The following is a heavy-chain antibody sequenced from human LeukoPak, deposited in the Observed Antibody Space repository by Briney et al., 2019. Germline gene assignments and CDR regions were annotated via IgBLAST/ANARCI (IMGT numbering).Heavy chain of an antibody. D-gene: IGHD1-26*01. CDR3: ARSGGSSGYYYYGMDV. V-gene: IGHV4-59*01. CDR1: GGSISSYY. CDR2: IYYSGST. J-gene: IGHJ6*02. Sequence: PSETLSLTCTVSGGSISSYYWSWIRQPPGKGLEWIGYIYYSGSTNYNPSLKSRVTISVDTSKNQFSLKLNSVTAADTAVYYCARSGGSSGYYYYGMDVWGQGTTVTVSS.